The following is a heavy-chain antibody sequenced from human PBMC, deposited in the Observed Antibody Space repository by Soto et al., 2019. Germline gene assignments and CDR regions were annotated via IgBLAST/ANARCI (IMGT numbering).Heavy chain of an antibody. D-gene: IGHD6-6*01. CDR1: GVPFSSYS. Sequence: GGALKPSCAASGVPFSSYSMSLVRQAPGKGLEWVSAISGSGGSTYYADSVKGRFTISRDNPKNTLYLQMNSLRAEDTAVYYCAKALVGYYYYMDVWGKGTTVTVSS. CDR2: ISGSGGST. V-gene: IGHV3-23*01. CDR3: AKALVGYYYYMDV. J-gene: IGHJ6*03.